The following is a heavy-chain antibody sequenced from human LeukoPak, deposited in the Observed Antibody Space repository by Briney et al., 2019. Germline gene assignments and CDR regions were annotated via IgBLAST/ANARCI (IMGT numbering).Heavy chain of an antibody. Sequence: PGRSLRLSCAASGFTFSNYAMHWVRQAPCKGLEWVAIVSHDGRNQYYAESVKGRFTISRDSSKNTVSLQMNSLRAGDSALYYCGRDPSARVTIDFWGQGTLVTVSS. CDR1: GFTFSNYA. D-gene: IGHD5-24*01. CDR3: GRDPSARVTIDF. V-gene: IGHV3-30*04. J-gene: IGHJ4*02. CDR2: VSHDGRNQ.